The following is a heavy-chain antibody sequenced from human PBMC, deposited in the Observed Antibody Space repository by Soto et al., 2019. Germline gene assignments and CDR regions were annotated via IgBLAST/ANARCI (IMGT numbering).Heavy chain of an antibody. CDR2: IYYSGST. CDR1: GGSISSGGYY. V-gene: IGHV4-31*03. CDR3: ARDEPPGIAVGGWFDP. Sequence: SETLSLTCTVSGGSISSGGYYWSWIRQHPGKGLEWIGYIYYSGSTYYNPSLKSRVTISVDTSKNQFSLKLSSVTAADTAVYYCARDEPPGIAVGGWFDPWGQGTLVTSPQ. J-gene: IGHJ5*02. D-gene: IGHD6-19*01.